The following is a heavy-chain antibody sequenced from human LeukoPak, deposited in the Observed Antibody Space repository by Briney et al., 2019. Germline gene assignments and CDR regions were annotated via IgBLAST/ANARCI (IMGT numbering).Heavy chain of an antibody. CDR3: ARESIAVAGAPFDY. Sequence: GGSLRLSCAASGFTFSSYEMNWVRQAPGKGLEWVSYISSGSTIYDADSVKGRFTISRDNAKNSLYLQMNSLRAEDTAVYYCARESIAVAGAPFDYWGRGTLVTVSS. V-gene: IGHV3-48*03. D-gene: IGHD6-19*01. CDR1: GFTFSSYE. CDR2: ISSGSTI. J-gene: IGHJ4*02.